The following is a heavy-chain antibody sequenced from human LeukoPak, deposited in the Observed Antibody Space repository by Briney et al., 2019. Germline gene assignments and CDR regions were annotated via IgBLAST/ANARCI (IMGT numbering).Heavy chain of an antibody. CDR3: ARAVYYDSTGGDY. D-gene: IGHD3-22*01. Sequence: GGSLRLSCEASGFTFSSYAMHWVRQAPGKGLEWVAVISYDGSNKYYADSVKGRFTISRDNSKNTLYLQMNSLRAEDTAVYYCARAVYYDSTGGDYWGQGTLVTVSS. CDR2: ISYDGSNK. J-gene: IGHJ4*02. CDR1: GFTFSSYA. V-gene: IGHV3-30-3*01.